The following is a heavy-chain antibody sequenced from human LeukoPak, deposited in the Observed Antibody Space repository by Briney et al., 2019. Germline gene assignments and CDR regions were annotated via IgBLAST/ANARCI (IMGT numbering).Heavy chain of an antibody. Sequence: GGSLRLSCAASGFSFSNAWMSWVRQAPGKGLEWVGRIKSKTDGGTTDYAAPVKGRFTISRDDSKNTMYMEMNSLKTEDTAVYYCTPLCVPTDYWGQGTLVTVSS. J-gene: IGHJ4*02. CDR3: TPLCVPTDY. CDR1: GFSFSNAW. D-gene: IGHD6-6*01. V-gene: IGHV3-15*01. CDR2: IKSKTDGGTT.